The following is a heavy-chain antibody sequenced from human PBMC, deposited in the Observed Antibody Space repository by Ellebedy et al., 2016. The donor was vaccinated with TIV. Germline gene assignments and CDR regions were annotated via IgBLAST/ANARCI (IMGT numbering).Heavy chain of an antibody. CDR3: ARQGYRGYSYGATYTPFDY. V-gene: IGHV4-39*01. CDR2: ISYSEPT. D-gene: IGHD5-18*01. J-gene: IGHJ4*02. CDR1: GGSISRSGYS. Sequence: MPSETLSLTCDVSGGSISRSGYSWAWIRQPPGTGLEWIGTISYSEPTYYNPSRKSRVTISVDTSKNQFSLKLSSVTAADTAVYYCARQGYRGYSYGATYTPFDYWGQGTLVTVSS.